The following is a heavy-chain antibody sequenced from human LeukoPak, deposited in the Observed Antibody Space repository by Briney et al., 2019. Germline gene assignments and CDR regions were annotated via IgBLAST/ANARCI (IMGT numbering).Heavy chain of an antibody. Sequence: GGSLRLSCAASGFSFTYSTMNWVRLAPGKGLEWVSSITSSSGNIYYSDSVRGRFTVSRDNAKNSLYLQMNSLIAADSAVYYCVRIPNNAGFPNWFDPWGQGTLVSVSS. V-gene: IGHV3-21*01. J-gene: IGHJ5*02. D-gene: IGHD3-9*01. CDR3: VRIPNNAGFPNWFDP. CDR1: GFSFTYST. CDR2: ITSSSGNI.